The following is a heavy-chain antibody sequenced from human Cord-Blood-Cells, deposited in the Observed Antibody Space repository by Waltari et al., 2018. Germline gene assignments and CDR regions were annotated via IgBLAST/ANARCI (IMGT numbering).Heavy chain of an antibody. J-gene: IGHJ6*02. V-gene: IGHV1-69*01. Sequence: QVQLVQSGAEVKKPGSSVKVSCKASGGTFSSYAISWVRQAPGQGLEWMGGIIPILGTANYAQKFQGRVTITADESTSTAYMELSSLRSEDTAVYYCARGSSGWYPPYYYYGMDVWGQGTTVTVSS. CDR1: GGTFSSYA. CDR2: IIPILGTA. D-gene: IGHD6-19*01. CDR3: ARGSSGWYPPYYYYGMDV.